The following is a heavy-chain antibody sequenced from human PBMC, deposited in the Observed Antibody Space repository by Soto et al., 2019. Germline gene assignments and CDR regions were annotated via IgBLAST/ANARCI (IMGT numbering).Heavy chain of an antibody. Sequence: SETLSLTCTVSGDSISSYYWSWIRQPPGKGLEWIGYIYDSGSTNYNPSLKSRVTISVDTSKNQFSLRLRFVTAADTAVYYCARDRGDYGEDWFHPWGQGTLVTV. CDR3: ARDRGDYGEDWFHP. J-gene: IGHJ5*02. CDR2: IYDSGST. D-gene: IGHD4-17*01. V-gene: IGHV4-59*01. CDR1: GDSISSYY.